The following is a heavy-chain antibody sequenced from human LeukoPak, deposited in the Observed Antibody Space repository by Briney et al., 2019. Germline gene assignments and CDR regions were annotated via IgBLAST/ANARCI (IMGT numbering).Heavy chain of an antibody. CDR2: ISSNGGST. D-gene: IGHD2-8*01. CDR1: GFTFSSYA. J-gene: IGHJ4*02. Sequence: GGSLRLSCAASGFTFSSYAMHWVRQAPGKGLEYVSVISSNGGSTYYANSVKGRFTISRDNSKNTLYLQVGSLRAEDMAVYYCARTRGYCTNGVCSHFDYWGQGTLVTVSS. V-gene: IGHV3-64*01. CDR3: ARTRGYCTNGVCSHFDY.